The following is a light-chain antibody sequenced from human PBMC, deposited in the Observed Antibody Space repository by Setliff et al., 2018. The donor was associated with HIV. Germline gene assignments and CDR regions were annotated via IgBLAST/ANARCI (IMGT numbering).Light chain of an antibody. CDR1: SSDIGGYNF. CDR3: SSYTSSSPDV. V-gene: IGLV2-14*01. CDR2: EVT. J-gene: IGLJ1*01. Sequence: QSALTQPASVSGSPGQSITISCTGTSSDIGGYNFVSWYQHHPGKAPKLMIYEVTNRPSGVSNRFSGSKSVNTASLTISGLQAGDEADYYCSSYTSSSPDVFGTGTKGTVL.